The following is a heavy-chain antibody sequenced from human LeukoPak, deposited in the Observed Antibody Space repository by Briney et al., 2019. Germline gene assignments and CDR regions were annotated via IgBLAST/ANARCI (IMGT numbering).Heavy chain of an antibody. CDR2: INHSGST. CDR3: ARPSGLRSRYSSSWYGGGSFDY. J-gene: IGHJ4*02. D-gene: IGHD6-13*01. V-gene: IGHV4-34*01. CDR1: GGSISTYY. Sequence: SETLSLTCTVSGGSISTYYWSWIRQPPGKGLEWIGEINHSGSTNYNPSLKSRVTISVDTSKNQFSLKLSSVTAADTAVYYCARPSGLRSRYSSSWYGGGSFDYWGQGTLVTVSS.